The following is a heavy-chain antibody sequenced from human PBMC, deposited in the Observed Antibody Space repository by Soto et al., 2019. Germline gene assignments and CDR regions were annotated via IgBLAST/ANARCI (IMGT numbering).Heavy chain of an antibody. CDR2: IIPILGIA. V-gene: IGHV1-69*10. CDR3: ARPSNTGSSSYYYYGMDV. CDR1: GGTFSSYA. D-gene: IGHD6-6*01. Sequence: KISCKASGGTFSSYAISWVRQAPGQGLEWMGGIIPILGIANYAQKFQGRVTITADKSTSTAYMEMSSLRSEDTAVYYGARPSNTGSSSYYYYGMDVGGQGTTVTGSS. J-gene: IGHJ6*02.